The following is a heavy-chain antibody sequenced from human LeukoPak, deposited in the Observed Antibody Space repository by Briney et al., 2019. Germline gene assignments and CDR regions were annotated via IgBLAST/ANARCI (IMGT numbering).Heavy chain of an antibody. CDR2: IFYSGST. Sequence: SETLSLTCTVSGGSTSSYYWSWIRQPPGKGLEWIGYIFYSGSTNYNPSLKSRVTMSVDTSKNQFSLKLSSVTAAETAVYYCARGHYSSGWYGERGTLWFDPWGQGTLVTVSS. V-gene: IGHV4-59*01. D-gene: IGHD6-19*01. CDR1: GGSTSSYY. J-gene: IGHJ5*02. CDR3: ARGHYSSGWYGERGTLWFDP.